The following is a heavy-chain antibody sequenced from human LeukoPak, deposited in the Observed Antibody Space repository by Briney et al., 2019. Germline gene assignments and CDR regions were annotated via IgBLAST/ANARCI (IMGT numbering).Heavy chain of an antibody. CDR3: VNSGFDP. J-gene: IGHJ5*02. Sequence: GGSLRLSCAASGFTYSSYGMHWVRQAPGKGLEWVAFIHYDGTNEYYADSVKGRFTISRDNFKNTLSLQMNGLRVEDTALYYCVNSGFDPWGQGTLVTVSS. CDR1: GFTYSSYG. V-gene: IGHV3-30*02. D-gene: IGHD3-10*01. CDR2: IHYDGTNE.